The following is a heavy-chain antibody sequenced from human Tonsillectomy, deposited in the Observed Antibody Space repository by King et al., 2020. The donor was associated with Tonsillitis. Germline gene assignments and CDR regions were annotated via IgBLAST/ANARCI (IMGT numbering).Heavy chain of an antibody. V-gene: IGHV4-59*01. J-gene: IGHJ4*02. D-gene: IGHD6-13*01. CDR3: ARAYSSSWYYFDY. CDR2: IYYSGST. Sequence: QLQESGPGLVKPSETLSLTCTVSGGSISSYYWSWIRQPPGKGLEWIGDIYYSGSTNYNPSLKSRVTISVDTSKNQFSLKLSSVTAADTAVYYCARAYSSSWYYFDYWGQGTQVTVSS. CDR1: GGSISSYY.